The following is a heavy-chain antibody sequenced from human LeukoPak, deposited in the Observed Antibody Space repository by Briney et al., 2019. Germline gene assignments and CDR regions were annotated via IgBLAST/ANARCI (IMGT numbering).Heavy chain of an antibody. CDR3: AKVPREGYCSGGSCYVFYFDY. Sequence: GGSLRLSCAASGFTFSSYAMSWVRQAPGKGLQWVSTICGSGGSTYYADSVKGRFTISRDNSKNTLYLQMNSLRAEDTAVYYCAKVPREGYCSGGSCYVFYFDYWGQGTLVTVSS. J-gene: IGHJ4*02. V-gene: IGHV3-23*01. D-gene: IGHD2-15*01. CDR2: ICGSGGST. CDR1: GFTFSSYA.